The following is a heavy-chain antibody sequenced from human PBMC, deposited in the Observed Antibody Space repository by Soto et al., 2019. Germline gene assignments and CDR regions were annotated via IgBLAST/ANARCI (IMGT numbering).Heavy chain of an antibody. D-gene: IGHD1-26*01. Sequence: GGSLRLSCAASGFTFSNYGMHWVRQAPGKGLEWVAVISYDGSNKYYADSVKGRFTISRDNSKNTLYLQMNSLRAEDTAVYYCAKDLGSGSYLFDAFDIGGQGTMVTV. CDR1: GFTFSNYG. CDR2: ISYDGSNK. CDR3: AKDLGSGSYLFDAFDI. J-gene: IGHJ3*02. V-gene: IGHV3-30*18.